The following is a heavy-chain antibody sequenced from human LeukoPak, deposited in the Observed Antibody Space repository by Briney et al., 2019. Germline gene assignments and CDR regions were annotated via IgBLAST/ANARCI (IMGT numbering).Heavy chain of an antibody. CDR1: GFTFSSYG. Sequence: PGGSLRLSCAASGFTFSSYGMHWVRQAPGKGLEWVAVISYDGSNKYYADSVKGRFTISRDNSKNTLYLQMNSLRAEDTAVYYCAKDPANTAGTDYWGQGTLVTVSS. V-gene: IGHV3-30*18. CDR2: ISYDGSNK. CDR3: AKDPANTAGTDY. D-gene: IGHD6-13*01. J-gene: IGHJ4*02.